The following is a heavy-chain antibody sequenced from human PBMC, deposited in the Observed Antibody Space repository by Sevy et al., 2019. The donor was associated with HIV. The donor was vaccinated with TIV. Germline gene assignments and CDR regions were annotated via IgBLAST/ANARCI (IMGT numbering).Heavy chain of an antibody. Sequence: GGSLRLSCAVSGFSFDSYGMTWVRQAPGKGLEWVSAISGSGTRTYYADSVKGRFIISRDNSKNTLYLQMNSLRAEDTAVYYCARDDSIAGPMITCLDYWGQGTLVTVSS. CDR1: GFSFDSYG. CDR2: ISGSGTRT. V-gene: IGHV3-23*01. J-gene: IGHJ4*02. CDR3: ARDDSIAGPMITCLDY. D-gene: IGHD3-16*01.